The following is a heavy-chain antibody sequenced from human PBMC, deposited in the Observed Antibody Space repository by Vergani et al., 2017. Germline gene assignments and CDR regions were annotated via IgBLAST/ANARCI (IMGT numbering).Heavy chain of an antibody. Sequence: QVQLVQSGAEVKKPGASAKVSCKAPGYTFTDYFMHWVRQAPGQGLEWMGWINPNSGGTNYAQKFQGRVTMTRDTSISTAYMELSNLRSEDTAVYYCARVSTSSNRDYFDYWGQGTLVTVSS. D-gene: IGHD6-13*01. V-gene: IGHV1-2*02. CDR1: GYTFTDYF. CDR3: ARVSTSSNRDYFDY. J-gene: IGHJ4*02. CDR2: INPNSGGT.